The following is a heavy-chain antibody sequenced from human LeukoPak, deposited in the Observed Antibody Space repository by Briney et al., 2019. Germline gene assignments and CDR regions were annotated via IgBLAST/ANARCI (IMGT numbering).Heavy chain of an antibody. V-gene: IGHV4-4*02. Sequence: SETLSHTCAVSGGSVTSTNWWTWVRQPPGKGLEWIGEVHLDGRTNYNPSLTGRLTLSVDLYENHISLKLTSVTAADTAVYYCAREGGFYRPLDYLGQGTLVTVSS. CDR2: VHLDGRT. J-gene: IGHJ4*02. CDR1: GGSVTSTNW. D-gene: IGHD3-3*01. CDR3: AREGGFYRPLDY.